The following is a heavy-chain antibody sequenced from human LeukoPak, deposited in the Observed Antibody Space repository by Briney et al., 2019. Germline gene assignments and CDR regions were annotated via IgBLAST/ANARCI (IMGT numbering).Heavy chain of an antibody. D-gene: IGHD6-19*01. CDR3: AKGSSGWYGGYFDY. J-gene: IGHJ4*02. CDR1: GFTFDDYA. V-gene: IGHV3-9*01. CDR2: ISWNSGSI. Sequence: GGSLRLSCAASGFTFDDYAMHWVRQAPGKGLEWVSGISWNSGSIGYADSVKGRFTISRDNAKNSLYLQMNSLRAEDTALYYCAKGSSGWYGGYFDYWGQGTLVTVSS.